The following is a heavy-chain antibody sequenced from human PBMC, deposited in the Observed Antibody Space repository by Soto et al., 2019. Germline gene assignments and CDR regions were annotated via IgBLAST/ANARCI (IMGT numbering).Heavy chain of an antibody. Sequence: EVQLVESGGGLVKPGGSLRLSCAASGFSFSSYSMNWVRQAPGKGLEWVSSISSSSSSRYYADSAKGRFTISRDNGKNSQYPQKNHLNGQKTAVAYVARSYGSGKTDGWGQGTTVTVSS. CDR3: ARSYGSGKTDG. CDR2: ISSSSSSR. D-gene: IGHD3-10*01. J-gene: IGHJ6*02. CDR1: GFSFSSYS. V-gene: IGHV3-21*01.